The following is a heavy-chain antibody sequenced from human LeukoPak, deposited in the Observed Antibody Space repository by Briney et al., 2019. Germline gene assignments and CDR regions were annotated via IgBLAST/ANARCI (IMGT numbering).Heavy chain of an antibody. D-gene: IGHD1-26*01. CDR2: ISGSGGST. CDR3: ATSRVGALYFDY. V-gene: IGHV3-23*01. Sequence: GGSLRLSCAASGFTFSSYAMSWVRQAPGKGLEWVSAISGSGGSTYYADSVKGRFTISRDNSKNTLYLQMNSLRAEDTAVYYCATSRVGALYFDYWGQGTLVTVSS. J-gene: IGHJ4*02. CDR1: GFTFSSYA.